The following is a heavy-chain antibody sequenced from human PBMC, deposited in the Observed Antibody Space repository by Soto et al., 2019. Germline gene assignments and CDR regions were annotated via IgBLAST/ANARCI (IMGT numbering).Heavy chain of an antibody. Sequence: PSETLSLTCTVSGGSISSYYWSWIRQPPGKGLEWIGYIYYSGSTNYNPSLKSRVTISVDTSKNQFSLKLSSVTAADTAVYYCGRDSSLSPAPHCSGGSCYSFDAFDIWGQGTMVTVSS. D-gene: IGHD2-15*01. V-gene: IGHV4-59*01. J-gene: IGHJ3*02. CDR2: IYYSGST. CDR1: GGSISSYY. CDR3: GRDSSLSPAPHCSGGSCYSFDAFDI.